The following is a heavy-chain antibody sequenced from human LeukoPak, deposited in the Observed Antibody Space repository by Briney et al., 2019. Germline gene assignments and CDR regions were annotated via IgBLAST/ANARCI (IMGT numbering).Heavy chain of an antibody. CDR3: ARGRYSGTTYYFDY. J-gene: IGHJ4*02. V-gene: IGHV3-7*03. D-gene: IGHD5-12*01. CDR1: GFTFSTSW. CDR2: IRKDGSET. Sequence: GGSLRLSCAASGFTFSTSWMSWVRQVPGKGLEWVANIRKDGSETYYVDSVKGRFTISRDNAKNSLYLQMNSLRAEDTAMYYCARGRYSGTTYYFDYWGRGTLVTVSS.